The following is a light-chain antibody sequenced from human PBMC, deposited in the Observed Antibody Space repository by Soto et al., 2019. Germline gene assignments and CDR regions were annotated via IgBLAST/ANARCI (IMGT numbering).Light chain of an antibody. CDR1: SSDVGGYNH. V-gene: IGLV2-8*01. Sequence: QSVLTQPPSASGSPGQSVTISCTGTSSDVGGYNHVSWYQQYPGKAPKLMIYDVSKRPSGVPDRFSGSKSGNTASLTVSGLQAEDEAEYFCSSYAGRNSYVFGAGTKLTVL. J-gene: IGLJ1*01. CDR3: SSYAGRNSYV. CDR2: DVS.